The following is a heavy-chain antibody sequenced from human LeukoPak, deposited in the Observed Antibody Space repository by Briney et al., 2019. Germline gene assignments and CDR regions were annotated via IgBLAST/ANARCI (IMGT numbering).Heavy chain of an antibody. J-gene: IGHJ4*02. Sequence: SETQSLTCAVYGGSFSGYYWSWIRQPPGKGLEWIGEINHSGSTNYNPSLKSRVTISVDTSKNQFSLKLSSVTAADTAVYFCATRTGDIVATIPSYFDYWGQGTLVTVSS. CDR1: GGSFSGYY. CDR2: INHSGST. V-gene: IGHV4-34*01. D-gene: IGHD5-12*01. CDR3: ATRTGDIVATIPSYFDY.